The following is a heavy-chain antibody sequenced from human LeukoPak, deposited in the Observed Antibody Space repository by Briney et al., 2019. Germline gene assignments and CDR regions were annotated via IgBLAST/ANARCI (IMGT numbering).Heavy chain of an antibody. CDR1: GGTFSSYA. D-gene: IGHD2-2*01. CDR2: IIPIFGTA. Sequence: SVTVSCKASGGTFSSYAISWVRQAPGQGLEWMGGIIPIFGTANYAQKFQGRVTITADESTSTAYMELSSLRSEDTAVYYCARELVVVPAAIYYYGMDVWGQGTTVTVSS. CDR3: ARELVVVPAAIYYYGMDV. J-gene: IGHJ6*02. V-gene: IGHV1-69*13.